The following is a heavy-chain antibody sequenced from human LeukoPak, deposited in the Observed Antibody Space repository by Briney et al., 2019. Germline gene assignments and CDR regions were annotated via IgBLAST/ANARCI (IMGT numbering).Heavy chain of an antibody. CDR1: GYTFTSYY. CDR2: INPSGGST. CDR3: ARDRKGAGILTGDRIDY. V-gene: IGHV1-46*01. Sequence: ASVKVSCKASGYTFTSYYMHWVRQAPGQGLEWMGIINPSGGSTSYAQKFQGRVTMTRDMSTSTVYIELSSLRSEDTAVYYCARDRKGAGILTGDRIDYWGQGTLVTVSS. J-gene: IGHJ4*02. D-gene: IGHD3-9*01.